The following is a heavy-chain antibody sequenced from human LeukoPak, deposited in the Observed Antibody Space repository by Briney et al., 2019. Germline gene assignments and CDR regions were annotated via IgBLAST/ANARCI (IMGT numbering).Heavy chain of an antibody. Sequence: SETLSLTRTVSGGSISSYYWSWIRQPPGKGLEWIGYIYYSGSTNYNPSLKSRVTISVDTSKNQFSLKLSSVTAADTAVYYCASSRSSSWSDYFDYWGQGTLVTVSS. CDR1: GGSISSYY. D-gene: IGHD6-13*01. CDR3: ASSRSSSWSDYFDY. CDR2: IYYSGST. V-gene: IGHV4-59*08. J-gene: IGHJ4*02.